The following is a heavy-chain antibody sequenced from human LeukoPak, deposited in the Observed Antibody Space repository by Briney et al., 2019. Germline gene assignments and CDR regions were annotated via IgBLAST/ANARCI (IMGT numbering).Heavy chain of an antibody. Sequence: GGSLRLSCAASGFTFSSYEMNWVRQAPGKGLEWVSYISSSGRTIYYADSVKGRFTISRDNAKNSLYLQMNSLRAEDTAVYYCARGGEWFSAGGVFDYWGQGTLVTVSS. CDR1: GFTFSSYE. J-gene: IGHJ4*02. D-gene: IGHD2-8*01. CDR2: ISSSGRTI. CDR3: ARGGEWFSAGGVFDY. V-gene: IGHV3-48*03.